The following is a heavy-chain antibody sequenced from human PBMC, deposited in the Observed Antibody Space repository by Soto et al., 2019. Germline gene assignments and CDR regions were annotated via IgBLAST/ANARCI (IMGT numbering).Heavy chain of an antibody. V-gene: IGHV3-23*01. CDR1: GFTFSSYA. CDR2: ISGSGGST. Sequence: EVQLLESGGGLVQPGGSLRLSCAASGFTFSSYAMSWVRQAPGKGLEWVSAISGSGGSTYYADSVKGRFTISRDNSKNTLYLQMNSLRAEETAVYYCAKDRMPMTTVTTSDYWGQGTMVTVSS. D-gene: IGHD4-17*01. CDR3: AKDRMPMTTVTTSDY. J-gene: IGHJ4*02.